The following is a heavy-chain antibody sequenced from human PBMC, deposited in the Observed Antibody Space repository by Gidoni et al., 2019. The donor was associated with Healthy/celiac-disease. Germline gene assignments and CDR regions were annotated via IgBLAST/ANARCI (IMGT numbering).Heavy chain of an antibody. J-gene: IGHJ6*02. D-gene: IGHD3-10*02. Sequence: QVQLVQSGAEVKKPGASVKVSCKASGYTFTGYYMHWVRQAPGQGLEWMGWINPNSGGTNYAQKFQGRVTMTRDTSISTAYMELSRLRSDDTAVYYCARDASRSVADVSDMDVWGQGTTVTVSS. CDR3: ARDASRSVADVSDMDV. CDR2: INPNSGGT. V-gene: IGHV1-2*02. CDR1: GYTFTGYY.